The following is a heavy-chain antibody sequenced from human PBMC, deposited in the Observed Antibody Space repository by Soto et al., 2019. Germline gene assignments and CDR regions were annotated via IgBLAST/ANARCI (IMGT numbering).Heavy chain of an antibody. D-gene: IGHD6-19*01. CDR3: AAGAFIAVAGTYYYYYGMDV. CDR2: IVVGSGNT. Sequence: SVKVSCKASGFTFTSSAVQWVRQARGQRLERIGWIVVGSGNTNYAQKFQERVTITRDMSTSTAYMELSSLRSEDTAVYYCAAGAFIAVAGTYYYYYGMDVWGQGTTVTVSS. V-gene: IGHV1-58*01. CDR1: GFTFTSSA. J-gene: IGHJ6*02.